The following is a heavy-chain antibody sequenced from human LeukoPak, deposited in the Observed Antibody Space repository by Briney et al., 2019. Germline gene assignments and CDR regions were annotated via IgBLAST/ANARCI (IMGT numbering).Heavy chain of an antibody. V-gene: IGHV3-48*02. CDR2: ISSSSSTI. Sequence: PGGSLRLSCAASGFTFSSYSMTWVRQAPGKGLEWVSYISSSSSTIYYADSVKGRFTISRDNAKNSLYLQMNSLRDEDTAVYYCARDRYSGSYLASDAFDIWGQGTMVTVSS. D-gene: IGHD1-26*01. J-gene: IGHJ3*02. CDR3: ARDRYSGSYLASDAFDI. CDR1: GFTFSSYS.